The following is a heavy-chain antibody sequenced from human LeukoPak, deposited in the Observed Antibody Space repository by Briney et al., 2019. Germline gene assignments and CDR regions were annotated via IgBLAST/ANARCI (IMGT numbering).Heavy chain of an antibody. CDR1: GFTFSSYA. J-gene: IGHJ4*02. V-gene: IGHV3-30-3*01. Sequence: GGSLRLSCAASGFTFSSYAMHWVRQAPGKGLEWVAVISYDGSNKYYADSVKGRFTISRDNSKNTLYLQMNSLRAEDTAVYYCARDRTGSWDLDYWGQGTLVTVSS. CDR2: ISYDGSNK. CDR3: ARDRTGSWDLDY. D-gene: IGHD2-15*01.